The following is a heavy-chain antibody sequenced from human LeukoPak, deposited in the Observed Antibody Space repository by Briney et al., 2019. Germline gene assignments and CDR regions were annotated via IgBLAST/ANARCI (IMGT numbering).Heavy chain of an antibody. V-gene: IGHV4-34*01. J-gene: IGHJ4*02. D-gene: IGHD6-19*01. CDR3: ARQWLVSPLFDY. CDR1: GGSLSGYY. Sequence: PSETLSLTCAVYGGSLSGYYRSWIRQPPGKGLEWIGEINHSGSTNYNPSLKSRVTISVDTSKNQLSLKLSSMTAADTAVYYCARQWLVSPLFDYWGQGPVLTLSS. CDR2: INHSGST.